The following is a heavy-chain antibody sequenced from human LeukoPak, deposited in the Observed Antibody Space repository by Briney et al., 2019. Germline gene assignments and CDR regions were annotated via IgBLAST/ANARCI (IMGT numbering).Heavy chain of an antibody. D-gene: IGHD6-13*01. CDR3: AKDSLGGQLVFDY. J-gene: IGHJ4*02. Sequence: GGSLRLSCTASGFTFSSYAMSWVRQAPGKGLEWVSAISGSGGSTYYADSVKGRFTISRDNSKNTLYLQMNSLRAEDTAVYYCAKDSLGGQLVFDYWGQGTLVTVSS. V-gene: IGHV3-23*01. CDR1: GFTFSSYA. CDR2: ISGSGGST.